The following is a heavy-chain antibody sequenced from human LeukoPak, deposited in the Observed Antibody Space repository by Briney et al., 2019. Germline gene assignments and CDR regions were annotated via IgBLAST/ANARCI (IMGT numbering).Heavy chain of an antibody. Sequence: GGSLRLSCAASGFTVSSNYMSWVRQAPGKGLEWVSVIYSGGSTYYADSVEGRFTISRDNSKNTLYLQMNSLRAEDTAVYYCARSGWYTYYYYYMDVWGKGTTVTVSS. CDR1: GFTVSSNY. CDR2: IYSGGST. J-gene: IGHJ6*03. CDR3: ARSGWYTYYYYYMDV. D-gene: IGHD6-19*01. V-gene: IGHV3-66*01.